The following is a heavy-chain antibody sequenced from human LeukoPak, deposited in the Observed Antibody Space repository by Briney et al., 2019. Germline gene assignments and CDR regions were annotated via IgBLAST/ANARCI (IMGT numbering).Heavy chain of an antibody. Sequence: GGSLRLSCAASGFTFSSDAMRWVRQAPGKGLEWVSAISSSGGSTYYADSVRGRFIISRDSSKNTLYLQMNSLRAEDTAVYYSAKGGAQVGGQGTLVTVSS. V-gene: IGHV3-23*01. CDR1: GFTFSSDA. CDR3: AKGGAQV. D-gene: IGHD1-26*01. CDR2: ISSSGGST. J-gene: IGHJ4*02.